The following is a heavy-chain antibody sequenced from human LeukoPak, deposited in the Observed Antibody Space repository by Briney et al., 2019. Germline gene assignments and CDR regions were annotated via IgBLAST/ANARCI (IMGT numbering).Heavy chain of an antibody. D-gene: IGHD4-11*01. CDR2: INHSGST. CDR1: GGSFSGYY. V-gene: IGHV4-34*01. Sequence: SETLSLTCAVYGGSFSGYYWSWIRQPPGKGLEWIGEINHSGSTNYNPSLKSRVTISVDTSKNQFSLKLSSVTAADTAVYYCASGRTYSNYFEYWGQGTLVTVSS. CDR3: ASGRTYSNYFEY. J-gene: IGHJ4*02.